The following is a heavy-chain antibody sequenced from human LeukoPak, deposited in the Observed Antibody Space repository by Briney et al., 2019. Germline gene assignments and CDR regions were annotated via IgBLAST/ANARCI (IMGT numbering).Heavy chain of an antibody. CDR1: GFTFSSYG. D-gene: IGHD2-15*01. J-gene: IGHJ3*02. Sequence: GGSLRLSCAASGFTFSSYGMHWVRQAPGKGLEWVAVIWYDGSNKYYADSVKGRFTISRDNSKNTLYLQMNSLRAEDTAVYYCAREAIYCSGGSCYAYAFDIWGQGTTVTVSS. V-gene: IGHV3-33*01. CDR3: AREAIYCSGGSCYAYAFDI. CDR2: IWYDGSNK.